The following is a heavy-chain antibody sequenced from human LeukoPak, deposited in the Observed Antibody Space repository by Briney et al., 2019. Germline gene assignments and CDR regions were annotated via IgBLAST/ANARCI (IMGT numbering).Heavy chain of an antibody. J-gene: IGHJ3*02. CDR3: ASAYSYGNDAFDI. Sequence: GESLKISCKGSGYSFTSYWIGWVRQMPGKGLEWMGIIYPGDSDTRYSPSFQGQVTISADKSISTAYLQWSSLQASDTAMYYCASAYSYGNDAFDIWGQGTMVTVSS. CDR1: GYSFTSYW. V-gene: IGHV5-51*01. D-gene: IGHD5-18*01. CDR2: IYPGDSDT.